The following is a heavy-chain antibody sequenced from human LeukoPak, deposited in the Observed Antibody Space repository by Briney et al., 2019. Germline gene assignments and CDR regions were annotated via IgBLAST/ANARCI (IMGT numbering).Heavy chain of an antibody. CDR2: IIPIFGTP. D-gene: IGHD2-21*02. CDR3: ARAYMTATRHFDS. CDR1: GYTFTNYA. J-gene: IGHJ4*02. Sequence: SVKVSCKASGYTFTNYAMNWVRQAPGQGLEWMGGIIPIFGTPHYAQKFQDRVTITADASTSTAYMELSSLRSEDTAVYYCARAYMTATRHFDSWGQGTLVTVSS. V-gene: IGHV1-69*13.